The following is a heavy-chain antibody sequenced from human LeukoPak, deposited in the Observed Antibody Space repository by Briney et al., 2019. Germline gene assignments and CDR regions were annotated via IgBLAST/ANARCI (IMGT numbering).Heavy chain of an antibody. CDR2: NSSSGSTI. D-gene: IGHD6-13*01. CDR1: GFTFSSYE. J-gene: IGHJ4*02. V-gene: IGHV3-48*03. CDR3: ARGYSSSWYGAPNYFDY. Sequence: PGGSLRLSCAASGFTFSSYEMNWVRQAPGKGLEWVSYNSSSGSTIYYADSVKGRSTISRDNAKNSLYLQMNSLRAEDTAVYYCARGYSSSWYGAPNYFDYWGQGTLVTVSS.